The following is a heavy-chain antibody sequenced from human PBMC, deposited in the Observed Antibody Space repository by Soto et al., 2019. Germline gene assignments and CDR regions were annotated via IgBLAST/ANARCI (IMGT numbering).Heavy chain of an antibody. CDR2: IVVGSGNT. D-gene: IGHD3-9*01. V-gene: IGHV1-58*01. J-gene: IGHJ5*02. CDR3: AADERYFDWLIFDP. CDR1: GFTFTSSA. Sequence: SVKVSCKASGFTFTSSAVQWVRQARGQRLEWIGWIVVGSGNTNYAQKFQGRVTITRDMSTSTAYMELSSLRSEDTAVYYCAADERYFDWLIFDPWGQGTLVTSPQ.